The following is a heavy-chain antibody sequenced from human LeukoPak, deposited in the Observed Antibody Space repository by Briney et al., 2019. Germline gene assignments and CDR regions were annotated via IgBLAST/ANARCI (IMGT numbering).Heavy chain of an antibody. Sequence: GGSLRLSCAASGFTFSSYGMHWVRQAPGKGLEWVAVISYDGSNKYYADSVKGRFTISRDNSKNTLYLQMNSLRAEDTAVYYCAKSQADFWSDTSFDYWGQGTLVTVSS. CDR2: ISYDGSNK. CDR3: AKSQADFWSDTSFDY. V-gene: IGHV3-30*18. J-gene: IGHJ4*02. D-gene: IGHD3-3*01. CDR1: GFTFSSYG.